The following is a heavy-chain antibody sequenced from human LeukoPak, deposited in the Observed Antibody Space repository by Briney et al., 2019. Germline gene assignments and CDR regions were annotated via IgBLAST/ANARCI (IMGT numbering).Heavy chain of an antibody. CDR3: ARCGGDCYSYLVY. CDR2: ISSSSSII. CDR1: GFTFSSYS. V-gene: IGHV3-48*04. D-gene: IGHD2-21*02. Sequence: AGGSLRLSCAASGFTFSSYSMNWVRQAPGKGLEWVSYISSSSSIIYYADSVKGRFTISRDNAKNSVYLQMNSLRAEDTAVYYCARCGGDCYSYLVYWGQGTLVTVSS. J-gene: IGHJ4*02.